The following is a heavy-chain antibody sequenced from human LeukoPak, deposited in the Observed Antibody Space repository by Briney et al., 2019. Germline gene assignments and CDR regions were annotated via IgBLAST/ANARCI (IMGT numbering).Heavy chain of an antibody. CDR1: GYTFTGYY. CDR2: IIPIFGIA. CDR3: ARASSSSALDY. V-gene: IGHV1-69*04. J-gene: IGHJ4*02. Sequence: GASVKVSCKASGYTFTGYYMHWVRQAPGQGLEWMGRIIPIFGIANYAQKFQGRVTITADKSTSTAYMELSSLRSEDTAVYYCARASSSSALDYWGQGTLVTVSS. D-gene: IGHD6-6*01.